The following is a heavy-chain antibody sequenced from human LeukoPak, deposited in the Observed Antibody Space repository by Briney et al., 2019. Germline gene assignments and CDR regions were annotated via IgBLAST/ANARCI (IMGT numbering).Heavy chain of an antibody. D-gene: IGHD1-1*01. J-gene: IGHJ5*01. CDR1: GIAVTGNY. CDR3: AIAQSWDELFAS. Sequence: GGSLTLSCAASGIAVTGNYMSWVRQPPGKGLEWVAFISINTDTFYADSVRGRFTISRDSSKNTLFLQMNSLRDEDSAVYYCAIAQSWDELFASWGQASLATVSS. CDR2: ISINTDT. V-gene: IGHV3-53*01.